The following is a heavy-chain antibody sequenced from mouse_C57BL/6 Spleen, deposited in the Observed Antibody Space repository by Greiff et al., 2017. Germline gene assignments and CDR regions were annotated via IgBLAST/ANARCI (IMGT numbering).Heavy chain of an antibody. V-gene: IGHV5-16*01. CDR3: AREHSYYAMDY. CDR2: INYDGSST. CDR1: GFTFSDYY. Sequence: EVHLVESEGGLVQPGSSMKLSCTASGFTFSDYYMAWVRQVPEKGLEWVANINYDGSSTYYLDSLKSRFIISRDNAKNILYLQMSGLKSEDTATYYCAREHSYYAMDYWGQGTSVTVSS. J-gene: IGHJ4*01.